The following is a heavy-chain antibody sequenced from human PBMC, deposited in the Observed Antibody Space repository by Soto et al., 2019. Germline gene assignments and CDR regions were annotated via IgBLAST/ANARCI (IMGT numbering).Heavy chain of an antibody. Sequence: SETLSLTFTPSGCSISSYYWNWIRQPAGKGLKWIGRIYTSGSTNYNPSLKSRVTMSVDTSKNQFSLKLSSVTAADTAVYYCARDPKRTMFGVVSLRMAVWGQGTTVTVSS. J-gene: IGHJ6*02. CDR3: ARDPKRTMFGVVSLRMAV. CDR2: IYTSGST. CDR1: GCSISSYY. V-gene: IGHV4-4*07. D-gene: IGHD3-3*01.